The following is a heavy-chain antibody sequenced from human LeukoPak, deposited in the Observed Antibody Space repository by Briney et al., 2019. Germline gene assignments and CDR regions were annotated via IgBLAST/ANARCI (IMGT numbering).Heavy chain of an antibody. J-gene: IGHJ3*02. V-gene: IGHV4-61*02. D-gene: IGHD3-22*01. Sequence: TLSPTCTVSGGSISSGSYYWSWIRHPPGKGLKWIGRIYTSASTNYTPSPKSRVTISVDTSKNQFSRKLRSVTAADTAVYYCERDLGYYESSGYYYYAFDIWGQGTMVTVSS. CDR3: ERDLGYYESSGYYYYAFDI. CDR1: GGSISSGSYY. CDR2: IYTSAST.